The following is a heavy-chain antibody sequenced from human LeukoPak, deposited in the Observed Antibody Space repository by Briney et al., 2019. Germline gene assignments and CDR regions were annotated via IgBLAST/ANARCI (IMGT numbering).Heavy chain of an antibody. CDR3: ARDRVEQWLVQGDWYFDL. V-gene: IGHV3-30*03. CDR1: GFTFSSYG. Sequence: PGGSLRLSCAASGFTFSSYGMHWVRQAPGKGLEWVAVISYDGSNKYYADSVKGRFTISRDNSKNTLYLQMNSLRAEDTAVYYCARDRVEQWLVQGDWYFDLWGRGTLVTVSS. D-gene: IGHD6-19*01. J-gene: IGHJ2*01. CDR2: ISYDGSNK.